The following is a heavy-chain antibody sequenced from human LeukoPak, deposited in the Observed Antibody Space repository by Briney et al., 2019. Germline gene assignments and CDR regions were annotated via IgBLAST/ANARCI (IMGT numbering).Heavy chain of an antibody. CDR3: AETYDSSGYYPDY. CDR1: GGTFSSYA. V-gene: IGHV1-69*04. Sequence: SVKVSCKASGGTFSSYAISWVRQAPGQGLEWMGRIIPILGIVNYAQKFQGRVTITADKSTSTAYMELSSLRSEDTAVYYCAETYDSSGYYPDYWGQGTLVTVSS. CDR2: IIPILGIV. J-gene: IGHJ4*02. D-gene: IGHD3-22*01.